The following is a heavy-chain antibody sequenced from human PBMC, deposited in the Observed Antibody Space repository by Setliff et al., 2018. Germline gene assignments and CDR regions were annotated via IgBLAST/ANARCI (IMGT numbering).Heavy chain of an antibody. Sequence: PGGSLRLSCAASGFTLSTYNMNWVRQAPGKGLEWISFVSSGSTAIYYADSVEGRFTISRDNAKNSLYLQMNSLRAEDTALYYCARVGCSGGSCYGRSYYYMDVWGKGTTVTV. CDR3: ARVGCSGGSCYGRSYYYMDV. CDR1: GFTLSTYN. D-gene: IGHD2-15*01. J-gene: IGHJ6*03. V-gene: IGHV3-48*04. CDR2: VSSGSTAI.